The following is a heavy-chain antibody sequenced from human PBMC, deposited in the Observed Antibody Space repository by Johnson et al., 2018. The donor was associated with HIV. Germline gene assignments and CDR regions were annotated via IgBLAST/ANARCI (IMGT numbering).Heavy chain of an antibody. CDR3: AKGRRGSYGAFDI. CDR1: GFTFSTYA. D-gene: IGHD1-26*01. CDR2: MSSGNTGT. V-gene: IGHV3-23*04. Sequence: EVQLVESGGGLVQPGGSLRLSCAASGFTFSTYAMSWVRQAPGKGLEWVSAMSSGNTGTYYADSVGGRFTISRDNSKSTLQRNRLRADDTAVYYCAKGRRGSYGAFDIWGQGTVVTVSS. J-gene: IGHJ3*02.